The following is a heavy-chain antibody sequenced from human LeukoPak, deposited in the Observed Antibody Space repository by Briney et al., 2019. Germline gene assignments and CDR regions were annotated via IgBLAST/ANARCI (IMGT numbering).Heavy chain of an antibody. CDR3: ARLIAAAPYYYYGMDV. Sequence: GGSLRLSCAASGFTFSSYGMHWVRQAPGKGLEWVAFIRYDGSNKYYADSVKGRFTISRDNSKNTLYLQMNSLRAEDTAVYYCARLIAAAPYYYYGMDVWGQGTTVTVSS. CDR2: IRYDGSNK. CDR1: GFTFSSYG. D-gene: IGHD6-13*01. J-gene: IGHJ6*02. V-gene: IGHV3-30*02.